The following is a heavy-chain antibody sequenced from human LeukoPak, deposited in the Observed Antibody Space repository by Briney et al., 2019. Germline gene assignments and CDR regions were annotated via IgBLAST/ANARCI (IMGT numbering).Heavy chain of an antibody. Sequence: SETLSLTCTVSGDSISSGPFYWSWIRQPAGKGLEWIGRIYHSGSTNYNPSLKNRVTMSIDTSENQFSLKLRSVTAADTAVYYCARGRYYDSSPLFDYWGQGNLVTVSS. CDR1: GDSISSGPFY. CDR2: IYHSGST. V-gene: IGHV4-61*02. D-gene: IGHD3-22*01. J-gene: IGHJ4*02. CDR3: ARGRYYDSSPLFDY.